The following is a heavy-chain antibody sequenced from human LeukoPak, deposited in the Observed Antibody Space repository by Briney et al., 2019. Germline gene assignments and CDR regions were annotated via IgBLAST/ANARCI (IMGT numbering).Heavy chain of an antibody. D-gene: IGHD2-15*01. CDR1: GGTFSSYA. V-gene: IGHV1-69*13. CDR3: ATTIVGYCSGGSCYYGNWFDP. Sequence: ASVKVSCKASGGTFSSYAISWVRQAPGQGLEWMGGIIPIFGTANYAQKFQGRVTITADESTSTAYMELSSLRSDDTAVYYCATTIVGYCSGGSCYYGNWFDPWGQGTLVTVSS. CDR2: IIPIFGTA. J-gene: IGHJ5*02.